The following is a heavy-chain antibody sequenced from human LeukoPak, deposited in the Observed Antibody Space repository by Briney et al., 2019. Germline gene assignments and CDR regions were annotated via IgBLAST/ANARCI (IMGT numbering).Heavy chain of an antibody. Sequence: SETLSLTCTVSGGSISSHYWSWIRQPPGKGLEWIGYIYYSGSTNYNPSLKSRVTILVDTSKNQLSLKLGSVTAADTAVYYCARMRDWFDPWGQGTLVTVSS. CDR3: ARMRDWFDP. V-gene: IGHV4-59*11. CDR2: IYYSGST. CDR1: GGSISSHY. J-gene: IGHJ5*02.